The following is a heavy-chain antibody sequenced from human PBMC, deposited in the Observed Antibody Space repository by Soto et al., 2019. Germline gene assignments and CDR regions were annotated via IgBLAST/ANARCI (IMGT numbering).Heavy chain of an antibody. Sequence: EVQLLESGGGLVQPGGSLTLSCAASGFTFSSYAMTWVRQAPGKGLEWVSGISGGGGVSTYYADSVKGRFTISRDNYMNTLYLQMNRLRAEDTAVYYCAKDAISMVRGVNNWVDPWGQGTLVTVSS. CDR3: AKDAISMVRGVNNWVDP. V-gene: IGHV3-23*01. CDR1: GFTFSSYA. CDR2: ISGGGGVST. D-gene: IGHD3-10*01. J-gene: IGHJ5*02.